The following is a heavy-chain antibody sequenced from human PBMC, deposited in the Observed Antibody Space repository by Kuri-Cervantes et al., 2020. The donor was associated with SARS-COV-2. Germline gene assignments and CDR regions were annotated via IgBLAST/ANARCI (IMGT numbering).Heavy chain of an antibody. J-gene: IGHJ5*02. V-gene: IGHV1-8*01. CDR2: MNPNSGNT. Sequence: ASVKVSCKASGYTFTSYDINWVRQATGQGLEWMGWMNPNSGNTGYAQKFQGRVTMTRNTSISTAYMELSSLRSEDTAVYYCARGRPDYYDSSGYERGWFDPWGQGTLVTVSS. CDR1: GYTFTSYD. D-gene: IGHD3-22*01. CDR3: ARGRPDYYDSSGYERGWFDP.